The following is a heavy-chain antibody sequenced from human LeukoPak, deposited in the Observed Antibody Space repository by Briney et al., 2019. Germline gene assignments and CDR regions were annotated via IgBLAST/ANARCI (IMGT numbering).Heavy chain of an antibody. D-gene: IGHD5-12*01. CDR2: IYYSEST. CDR1: GGSLSSSSYY. J-gene: IGHJ4*02. CDR3: ARVMDIVYYFDY. Sequence: SETLSLTCTVSGGSLSSSSYYWGWIRQPPGEGLGWIRSIYYSESTYYNPSLKSRVTISVDTSKNQFSLKLSSVTAADTAVYYCARVMDIVYYFDYWGQGTLVTVSS. V-gene: IGHV4-39*07.